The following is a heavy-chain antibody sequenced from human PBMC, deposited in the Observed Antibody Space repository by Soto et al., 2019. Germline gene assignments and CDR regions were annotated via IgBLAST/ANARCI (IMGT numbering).Heavy chain of an antibody. CDR2: IHAGNGNT. Sequence: ASVKVSCKTFGFTFTNYVLFWVRQAPGQRLEWVGWIHAGNGNTESSEKFQGRVTLTTDTSASTAYMELSSLRSEDTAVYYCAREGYYDSSGYAWFDPWGQGTLVTVSS. J-gene: IGHJ5*02. CDR1: GFTFTNYV. V-gene: IGHV1-3*01. CDR3: AREGYYDSSGYAWFDP. D-gene: IGHD3-22*01.